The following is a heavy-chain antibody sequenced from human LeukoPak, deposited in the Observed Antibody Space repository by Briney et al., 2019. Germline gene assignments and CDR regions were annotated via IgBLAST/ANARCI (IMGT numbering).Heavy chain of an antibody. CDR3: AKTPRAGIAAAGHFDY. V-gene: IGHV3-30-3*02. Sequence: GGSLRLSCAASGFTFSSYAIHWVRQAPGKGLEWVAVISYDGSNKYYADSVKGRFTISRDNSKNTLYLQMNSLRAEDTAVYYCAKTPRAGIAAAGHFDYWGQGTLVTVSS. CDR1: GFTFSSYA. J-gene: IGHJ4*02. CDR2: ISYDGSNK. D-gene: IGHD6-13*01.